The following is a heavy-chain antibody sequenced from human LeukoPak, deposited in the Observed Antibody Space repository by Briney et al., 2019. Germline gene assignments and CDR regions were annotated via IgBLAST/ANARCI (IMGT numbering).Heavy chain of an antibody. Sequence: GGSLRLSCAASGFTFSSYAMSWVRQAPGKGLEWVSAISGSGGSTYYADSVKGRFTISRDNSKNTLYLQMNSLRAEDTAVYYCAKDEYYDFWSGYYRDFDYWGQGTLVTVSS. CDR2: ISGSGGST. CDR3: AKDEYYDFWSGYYRDFDY. V-gene: IGHV3-23*01. CDR1: GFTFSSYA. D-gene: IGHD3-3*01. J-gene: IGHJ4*02.